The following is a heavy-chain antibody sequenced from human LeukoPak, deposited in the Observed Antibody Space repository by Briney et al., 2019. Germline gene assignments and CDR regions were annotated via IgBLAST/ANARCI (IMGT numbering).Heavy chain of an antibody. CDR2: IYYTGST. D-gene: IGHD3-22*01. V-gene: IGHV4-59*11. Sequence: SETLSLTCTVSGGSISSHYWSWIRQPPGKGLEWIGYIYYTGSTNYNPSLKSRVTISVDKSRNQFSLKMTSVNDADTAVYYCACLTTADAFDIWGQGTMVTVSS. CDR1: GGSISSHY. J-gene: IGHJ3*02. CDR3: ACLTTADAFDI.